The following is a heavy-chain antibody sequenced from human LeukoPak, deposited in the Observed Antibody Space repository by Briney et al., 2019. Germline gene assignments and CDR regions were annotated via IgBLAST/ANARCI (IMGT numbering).Heavy chain of an antibody. V-gene: IGHV3-11*01. Sequence: SGGSLRLSCAASGFKFSDYYMSWIRQAPGKGLEWISYITMSGSVIQYSSSAKGRFTTSRDNARNSLYLQMNSLRADDTAVYYCARGGWSRGWFDPWGQGTLVTVSS. D-gene: IGHD6-19*01. J-gene: IGHJ5*02. CDR1: GFKFSDYY. CDR3: ARGGWSRGWFDP. CDR2: ITMSGSVI.